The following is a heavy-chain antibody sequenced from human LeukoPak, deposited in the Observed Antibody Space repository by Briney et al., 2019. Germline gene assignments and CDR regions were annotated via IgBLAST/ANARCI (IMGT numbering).Heavy chain of an antibody. CDR1: GYTFTSYG. D-gene: IGHD1-26*01. CDR2: INAGNGNT. V-gene: IGHV1-3*01. CDR3: ARGIVGAHAFDI. J-gene: IGHJ3*02. Sequence: ASVKVSCKASGYTFTSYGMHWVRQAPGQRLEWMGWINAGNGNTKYSQKFQGRVTITTDESTSTAYMELSSQRSEDTAVYYCARGIVGAHAFDIWGQGTMVTLPS.